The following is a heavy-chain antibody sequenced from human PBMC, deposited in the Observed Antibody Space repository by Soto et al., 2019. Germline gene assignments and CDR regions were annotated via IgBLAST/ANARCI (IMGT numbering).Heavy chain of an antibody. CDR2: ISGSGGST. J-gene: IGHJ4*02. Sequence: LRLSFAASGFTFSSYAMSWVRQAPGKGLEWVSAISGSGGSTYYADSVKGRFTISRDNSKNTLYLQMNSLRAEDTAVYYCAKYYYDFWSGYFYYFDYWGQGTLVTVSS. D-gene: IGHD3-3*01. CDR3: AKYYYDFWSGYFYYFDY. CDR1: GFTFSSYA. V-gene: IGHV3-23*01.